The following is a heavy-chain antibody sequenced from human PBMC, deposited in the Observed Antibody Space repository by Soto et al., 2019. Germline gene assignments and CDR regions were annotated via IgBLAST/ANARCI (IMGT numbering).Heavy chain of an antibody. J-gene: IGHJ4*02. CDR1: GYTFKSYQ. CDR2: INISNGNT. V-gene: IGHV1-3*04. D-gene: IGHD4-17*01. Sequence: ASVKVSCKASGYTFKSYQIYWVRQAPGQRLECMGWINISNGNTEYSENFQGRVTMTRDTSASTAYMELSSLRSEDTDVYYCARDTELNLVTTIDYWGQGTPVTVSS. CDR3: ARDTELNLVTTIDY.